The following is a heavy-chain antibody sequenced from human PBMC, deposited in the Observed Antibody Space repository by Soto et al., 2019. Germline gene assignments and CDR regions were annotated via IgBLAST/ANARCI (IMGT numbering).Heavy chain of an antibody. CDR3: ASEYYFDSSGYYYGMDV. V-gene: IGHV1-3*01. D-gene: IGHD3-22*01. Sequence: ASVKVSCKASGYTFTAYTMHWVRQAPGQSLEWMGWINAGNGNTKYSQKFQGRVTITRDTSASTAYMELSSLRSEDTAVYYCASEYYFDSSGYYYGMDVWGQGTTVTVSS. J-gene: IGHJ6*02. CDR2: INAGNGNT. CDR1: GYTFTAYT.